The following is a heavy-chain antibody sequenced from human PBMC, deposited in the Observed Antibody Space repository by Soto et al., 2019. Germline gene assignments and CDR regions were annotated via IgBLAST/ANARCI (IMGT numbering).Heavy chain of an antibody. CDR1: GYTFTGYY. Sequence: ASVKVSCKASGYTFTGYYMHWVRQAPGQGLEWMGWINPNSGGTNYAQKFQGRVTMTRDTSISTAYMELSRLRSDDTAVYYCARGVGYIVVVVAATQYYGVDVWGQGTTVTVS. J-gene: IGHJ6*02. D-gene: IGHD2-15*01. CDR2: INPNSGGT. CDR3: ARGVGYIVVVVAATQYYGVDV. V-gene: IGHV1-2*02.